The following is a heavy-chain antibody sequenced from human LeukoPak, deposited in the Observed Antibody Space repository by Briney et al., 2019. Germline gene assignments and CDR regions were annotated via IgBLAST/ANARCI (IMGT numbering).Heavy chain of an antibody. V-gene: IGHV3-66*01. CDR3: ARESEEPDNDY. Sequence: GRSLRLSCAASGFTVSSNYMSWVRQAPGKGLEWVSVIYSGGSTYYADSVKGRFTISRDNSKNTLYLQMNSLRAEDTAVYYCARESEEPDNDYWGQGTLVTVSS. CDR2: IYSGGST. J-gene: IGHJ4*02. CDR1: GFTVSSNY. D-gene: IGHD1-14*01.